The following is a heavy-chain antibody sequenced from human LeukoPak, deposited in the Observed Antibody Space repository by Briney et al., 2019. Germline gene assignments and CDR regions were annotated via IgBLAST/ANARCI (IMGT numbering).Heavy chain of an antibody. CDR1: GYTFTGYY. CDR2: INPNSGGT. Sequence: ASVEVSCKAPGYTFTGYYMHWVRQAPGQGLEWMGWINPNSGGTNYAQKFQGRVTMTRDTSISTAYMELSRLRSDDTAVYYCARIARHSYYYYYMDVWGKGTTVTVSS. V-gene: IGHV1-2*02. J-gene: IGHJ6*03. CDR3: ARIARHSYYYYYMDV. D-gene: IGHD6-6*01.